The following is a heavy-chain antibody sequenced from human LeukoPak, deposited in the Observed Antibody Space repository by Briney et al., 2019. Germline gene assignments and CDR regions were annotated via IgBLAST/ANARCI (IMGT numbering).Heavy chain of an antibody. V-gene: IGHV4-34*01. CDR3: ARGSRGGYSSSWYIPIPPADY. D-gene: IGHD6-13*01. Sequence: SETPSLTCAVYGGSFSGYYWSWIRQSPEKGLEWIGEIDQSESTNYNPSLKSRVTISVDTSKNQFSLRLSSVTAADTAVYYCARGSRGGYSSSWYIPIPPADYWGQGTLVTVSS. J-gene: IGHJ4*02. CDR2: IDQSEST. CDR1: GGSFSGYY.